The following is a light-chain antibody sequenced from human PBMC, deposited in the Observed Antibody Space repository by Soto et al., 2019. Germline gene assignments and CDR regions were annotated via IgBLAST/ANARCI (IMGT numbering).Light chain of an antibody. Sequence: EIVLTPSPGTLTLSPGERATLSCRASQSVSSSYLAWYQQKPGQAPRLLIYGASSRATGIPDRFSGSGSGTDFTLTISRLEPEDFAVYYCQQHGRIFGPGTKVDIK. V-gene: IGKV3-20*01. CDR3: QQHGRI. CDR2: GAS. CDR1: QSVSSSY. J-gene: IGKJ3*01.